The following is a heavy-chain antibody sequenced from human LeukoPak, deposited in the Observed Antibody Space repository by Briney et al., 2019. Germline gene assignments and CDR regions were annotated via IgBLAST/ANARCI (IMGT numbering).Heavy chain of an antibody. CDR2: IGGSGRSI. D-gene: IGHD4-23*01. Sequence: GGSLRLSCAASGFTFSDHYMSWIRQAPGKGLEWLLYIGGSGRSIYYADAVKGRFTVSRDDAKNSAYLQLSSLSVDDTAVYDCARRNDFGGKLDYWGQGTRVTVSS. CDR1: GFTFSDHY. V-gene: IGHV3-11*01. CDR3: ARRNDFGGKLDY. J-gene: IGHJ4*02.